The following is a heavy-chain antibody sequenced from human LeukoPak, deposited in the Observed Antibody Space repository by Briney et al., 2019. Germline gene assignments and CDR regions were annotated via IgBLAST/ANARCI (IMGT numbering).Heavy chain of an antibody. V-gene: IGHV3-30*18. CDR2: ISYDGSNK. D-gene: IGHD3-22*01. Sequence: GGSLRLSCAASGFTFSNYGMHWVRQAPGKGLEWVAVISYDGSNKYYADSVKGRFTISRDNSKNTLYLQMNSLRAEDTAVYYCAKSSYYYDSSGYYPAFDYWGQGTLVTVSS. CDR1: GFTFSNYG. CDR3: AKSSYYYDSSGYYPAFDY. J-gene: IGHJ4*02.